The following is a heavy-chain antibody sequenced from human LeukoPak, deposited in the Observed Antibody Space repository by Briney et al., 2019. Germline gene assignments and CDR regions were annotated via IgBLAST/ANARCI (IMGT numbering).Heavy chain of an antibody. CDR2: FNPNCGGT. J-gene: IGHJ4*02. CDR3: ASLAAQGY. Sequence: AXVRVSYTASGYTFTGYYMHWVRQAPGXGFEWMGWFNPNCGGTNYAHKFQGRVTMTSDTSISTAYMELSRLRSDDTAVYYCASLAAQGYWGQGTLVTVSS. CDR1: GYTFTGYY. D-gene: IGHD2-15*01. V-gene: IGHV1-2*07.